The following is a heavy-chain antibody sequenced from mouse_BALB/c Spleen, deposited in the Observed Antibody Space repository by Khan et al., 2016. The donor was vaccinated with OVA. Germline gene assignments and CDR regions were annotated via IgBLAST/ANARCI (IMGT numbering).Heavy chain of an antibody. J-gene: IGHJ3*01. CDR1: GYTFTDYY. CDR2: ISPGSGDT. V-gene: IGHV1-77*01. Sequence: QVQLQQSGAELARPGASVKLSCKASGYTFTDYYINWVKQRTGQGLEWIGEISPGSGDTYYNEKFKGKATLTTDKSSSTAYMQLNSLTSEASAVYFCARRNYFGYTFAYWGQGTLVTVSA. CDR3: ARRNYFGYTFAY. D-gene: IGHD1-2*01.